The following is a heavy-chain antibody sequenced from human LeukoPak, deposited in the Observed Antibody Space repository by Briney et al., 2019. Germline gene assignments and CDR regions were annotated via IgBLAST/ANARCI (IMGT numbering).Heavy chain of an antibody. D-gene: IGHD6-13*01. CDR3: AKDINDYTSSWLTY. CDR2: ISGSGGST. J-gene: IGHJ4*02. Sequence: PGGSLRLSCAASGSTFSSYAMSWVRQAPGKGLEWVSAISGSGGSTYYADSVKGRFTISRDNSKNTLYPQMNSLRAEDTAVYFCAKDINDYTSSWLTYWGQGTLVTVSS. V-gene: IGHV3-23*01. CDR1: GSTFSSYA.